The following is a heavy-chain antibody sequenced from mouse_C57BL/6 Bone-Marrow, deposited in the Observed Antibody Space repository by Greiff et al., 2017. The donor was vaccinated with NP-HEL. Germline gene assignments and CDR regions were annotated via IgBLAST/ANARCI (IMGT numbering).Heavy chain of an antibody. CDR1: GFNIKDDY. CDR2: FDPENGDT. J-gene: IGHJ2*01. D-gene: IGHD6-1*01. Sequence: EVQLQQSGAELVRPGASVKLSCTASGFNIKDDYMHWVKQRPEQGLEWIGWFDPENGDTEYASKFQGKATITADTSSNTAYLQLSILTSEDTAVYYCTSVGAYYFDYWGQGTTLTVSS. CDR3: TSVGAYYFDY. V-gene: IGHV14-4*01.